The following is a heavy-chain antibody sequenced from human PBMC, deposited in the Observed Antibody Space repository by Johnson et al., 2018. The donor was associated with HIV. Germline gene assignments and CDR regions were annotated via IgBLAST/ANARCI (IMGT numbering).Heavy chain of an antibody. V-gene: IGHV3-7*05. CDR1: GFTFSSYW. CDR2: IKQDGSEK. Sequence: VQLVESGGGLVQPGGSLRLSCAASGFTFSSYWMSWVRQAPGKGLEWVANIKQDGSEKYYVDSVKGRFTISRDNAKNSLYLPMNSLRAEETAVYYCARDVGTNWGRYDAFDIWGQGTMVTVSS. J-gene: IGHJ3*02. CDR3: ARDVGTNWGRYDAFDI. D-gene: IGHD7-27*01.